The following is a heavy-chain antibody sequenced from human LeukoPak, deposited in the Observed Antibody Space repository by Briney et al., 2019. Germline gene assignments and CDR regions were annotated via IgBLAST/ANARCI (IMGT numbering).Heavy chain of an antibody. Sequence: PGGSLRLSCAASGFNFDDYGMSWVRQAPGRGLEWVSFINWNGVSTDYADSVKGRFTISRDNAKNSLYLQMSSLRVEDTALYYCAREDGLCSGGSCYQHWGQGTLVTVSS. D-gene: IGHD2-15*01. V-gene: IGHV3-20*04. J-gene: IGHJ1*01. CDR2: INWNGVST. CDR1: GFNFDDYG. CDR3: AREDGLCSGGSCYQH.